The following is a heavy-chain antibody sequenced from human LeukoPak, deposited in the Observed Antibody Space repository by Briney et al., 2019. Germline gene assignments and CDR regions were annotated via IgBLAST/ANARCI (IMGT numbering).Heavy chain of an antibody. J-gene: IGHJ4*02. D-gene: IGHD1-26*01. V-gene: IGHV1-2*02. CDR2: INPNSGGT. Sequence: ASVKVSCKASGYTFTGYYMHWVRQAPGQGLEWMGWINPNSGGTNYAQKFQGRVTMTRETSISTAYMELSRLRSGDTAVYYCASAPTLVGATPPEGYWGQGTLVTVSS. CDR1: GYTFTGYY. CDR3: ASAPTLVGATPPEGY.